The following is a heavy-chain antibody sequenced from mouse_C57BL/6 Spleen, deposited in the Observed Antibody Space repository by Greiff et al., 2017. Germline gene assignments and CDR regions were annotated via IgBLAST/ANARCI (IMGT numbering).Heavy chain of an antibody. Sequence: QVQLQQSGAELVKPGASVKLSCTASGYTFTGYWINWVKQRPGHGLEWIGEIYPGSGGTKYTEKFKGKATFTADTSANTAYMQLSSLTTGVTAGDSGARYCASGYLDYWGQGTTLTVSS. V-gene: IGHV1-9*01. CDR3: ARYCASGYLDY. J-gene: IGHJ2*01. CDR2: IYPGSGGT. D-gene: IGHD3-1*01. CDR1: GYTFTGYW.